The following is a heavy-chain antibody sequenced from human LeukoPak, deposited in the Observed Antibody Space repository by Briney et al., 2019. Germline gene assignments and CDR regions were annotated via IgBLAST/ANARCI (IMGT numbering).Heavy chain of an antibody. Sequence: SETLSLTCTVSGGSLNRFYWAWIRQPAGRGLEWIGRIHSGGTTNYNPSLESRLTFSLDTSQNHFSLKLNSMTAADTAVYYCARDSPDGYTSGHYFYYLDVWSKGTTVTVSS. D-gene: IGHD5-18*01. CDR3: ARDSPDGYTSGHYFYYLDV. J-gene: IGHJ6*03. CDR2: IHSGGTT. V-gene: IGHV4-4*07. CDR1: GGSLNRFY.